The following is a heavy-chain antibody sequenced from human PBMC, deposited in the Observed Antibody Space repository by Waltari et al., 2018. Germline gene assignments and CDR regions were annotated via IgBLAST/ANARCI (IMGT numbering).Heavy chain of an antibody. J-gene: IGHJ5*02. CDR1: GYTFSVYE. CDR3: ARDWNFAGGSSTTWGILGRGQRFDP. D-gene: IGHD1-7*01. V-gene: IGHV1-2*02. Sequence: QVQLVQSGAEVKKRGDSVRVSCKAAGYTFSVYEVHWVRRAPGQGLEWMGWVNQRDGGRNYAQKFKGRVTMTSDTSVNTGDMAATGLTSDDTAVYSWARDWNFAGGSSTTWGILGRGQRFDPWGQGTLVTVSS. CDR2: VNQRDGGR.